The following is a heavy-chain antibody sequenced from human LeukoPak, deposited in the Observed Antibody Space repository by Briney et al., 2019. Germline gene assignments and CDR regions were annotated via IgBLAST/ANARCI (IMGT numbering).Heavy chain of an antibody. CDR3: ARGNYSYYGLDV. Sequence: GGSLRLSCAASGFTFGTYAMNWVRQAPGKGLEWVSYISSSSGTIYYADSVKGRFTISRDNAKNSLYLQMNSLRDEDTAVYYCARGNYSYYGLDVWGQGTTVTVSS. V-gene: IGHV3-48*02. CDR2: ISSSSGTI. J-gene: IGHJ6*02. CDR1: GFTFGTYA.